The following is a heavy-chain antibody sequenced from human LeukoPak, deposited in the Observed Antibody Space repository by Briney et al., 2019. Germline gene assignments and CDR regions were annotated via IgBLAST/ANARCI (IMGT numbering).Heavy chain of an antibody. V-gene: IGHV3-7*01. CDR3: ASRPPDGTCLVFDY. D-gene: IGHD1-26*01. CDR1: GFSFSSYW. J-gene: IGHJ4*02. CDR2: IKPDGGEK. Sequence: GGSLRLSCAASGFSFSSYWMSWVRQAPGMGLEWVANIKPDGGEKNYVDSVKGRFTISRDNAKNSLYLQMNSLRAEDTAVYYCASRPPDGTCLVFDYWGQGTLVTVSS.